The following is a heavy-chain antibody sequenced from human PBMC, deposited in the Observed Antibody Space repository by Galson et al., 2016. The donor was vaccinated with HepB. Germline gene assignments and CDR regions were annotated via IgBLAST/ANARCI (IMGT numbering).Heavy chain of an antibody. CDR3: TTTGGTAGGSSWPPY. CDR1: GLTFTNAW. V-gene: IGHV3-15*07. J-gene: IGHJ4*02. D-gene: IGHD6-13*01. CDR2: IISRSAGGTT. Sequence: SLRLSCAVSGLTFTNAWMNWVRQAPGKGLEWVGRIISRSAGGTTDYAAPVKGRFAISGDDSQNTVYLQMNGLKIEDTAVYYCTTTGGTAGGSSWPPYWGQGTLVTVSS.